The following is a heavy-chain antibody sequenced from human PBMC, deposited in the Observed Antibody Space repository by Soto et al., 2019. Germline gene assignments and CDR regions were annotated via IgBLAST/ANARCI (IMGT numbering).Heavy chain of an antibody. CDR3: AKVLVRYSSSPHYYGMDV. CDR2: ISYDGSNK. D-gene: IGHD6-6*01. V-gene: IGHV3-30*18. J-gene: IGHJ6*02. Sequence: GGSLRLSCAASGFTVSSYVMHGVRQAPGKGLEWVAVISYDGSNKYYADSVKGRFTISRDNSKNTLYLQMNSLRAEDTAVYYCAKVLVRYSSSPHYYGMDVWGQGTTVTVSS. CDR1: GFTVSSYV.